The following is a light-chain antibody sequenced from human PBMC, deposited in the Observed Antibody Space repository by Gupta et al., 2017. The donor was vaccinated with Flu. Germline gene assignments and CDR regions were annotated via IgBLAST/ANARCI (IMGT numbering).Light chain of an antibody. Sequence: QSVLTQPPSASATPGQRVTISCSGSISNIGTNTVNWYQQLPGTAPKLLIYNNNQRPSGVPDRLSGSKSGTSGSLAISGLQSEHEADYYCVVLDDNRNGYVFGTGTKVTVL. CDR1: ISNIGTNT. J-gene: IGLJ1*01. CDR3: VVLDDNRNGYV. CDR2: NNN. V-gene: IGLV1-44*01.